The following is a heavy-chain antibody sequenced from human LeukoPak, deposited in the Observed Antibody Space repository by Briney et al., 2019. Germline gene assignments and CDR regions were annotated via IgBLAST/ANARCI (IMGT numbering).Heavy chain of an antibody. Sequence: ALVKVSCKASGYTFTSYGISWVRQAPGQGLEWMGWISAYNGNTNYAQKLQGRVTMTTDTSTSTAYMELRSLRSDDTAVYYCARVGAGRVDYYGMDVWGQGTTVTVSS. CDR2: ISAYNGNT. CDR1: GYTFTSYG. V-gene: IGHV1-18*01. CDR3: ARVGAGRVDYYGMDV. J-gene: IGHJ6*02. D-gene: IGHD3-16*01.